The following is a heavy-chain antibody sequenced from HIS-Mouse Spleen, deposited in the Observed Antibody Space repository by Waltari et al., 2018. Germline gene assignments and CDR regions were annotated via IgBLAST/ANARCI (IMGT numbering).Heavy chain of an antibody. J-gene: IGHJ4*02. Sequence: QVQLLDSGGGVVQPGSSLRLSGAASGLTFGSYAVNWVRQAPGKGLEWVAVISYDGSNKYYADSVKGRFTISRDNSKNTLYLQMNSLRAEDTAVYYCAKASSGWLDYWGQGTLVTVSS. CDR2: ISYDGSNK. CDR1: GLTFGSYA. D-gene: IGHD6-19*01. CDR3: AKASSGWLDY. V-gene: IGHV3-30*18.